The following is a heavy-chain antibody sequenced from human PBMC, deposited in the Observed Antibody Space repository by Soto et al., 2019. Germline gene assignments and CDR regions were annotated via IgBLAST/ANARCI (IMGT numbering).Heavy chain of an antibody. Sequence: GGSLRLSCAASGFTFSSYAMHWVRQAPGKGLEWVAVISYDGSNKYYADSVKGRFTISRDNSKNTLYLQMNSLRAEDTAVYYCARDKGYDFWSGYWDYWGQGTLVTVSS. V-gene: IGHV3-30-3*01. J-gene: IGHJ4*02. CDR3: ARDKGYDFWSGYWDY. D-gene: IGHD3-3*01. CDR1: GFTFSSYA. CDR2: ISYDGSNK.